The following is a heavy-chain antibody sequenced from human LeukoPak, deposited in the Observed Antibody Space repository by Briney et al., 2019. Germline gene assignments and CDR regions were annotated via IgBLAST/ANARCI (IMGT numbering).Heavy chain of an antibody. D-gene: IGHD3-3*01. V-gene: IGHV1-58*01. J-gene: IGHJ4*02. CDR3: ARTPAYYDFWSGYYPRYYFDY. CDR2: IVVGSGNT. CDR1: GFTFTSSA. Sequence: SVTVSCTASGFTFTSSAVQWVRQARGQRLEWIGWIVVGSGNTNYAQKFQERVTITRDMSTSTAYMELSSLRSEDTAVYYCARTPAYYDFWSGYYPRYYFDYWGQGTLVTVSS.